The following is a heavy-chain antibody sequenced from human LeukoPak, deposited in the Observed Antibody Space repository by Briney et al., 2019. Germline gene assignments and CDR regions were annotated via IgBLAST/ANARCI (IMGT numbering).Heavy chain of an antibody. J-gene: IGHJ4*02. D-gene: IGHD2-2*01. V-gene: IGHV3-30-3*01. CDR2: ISYDGSNK. Sequence: GGSLRLSCAASGFTFSSYAMHWVRQAPGKGLEWVAVISYDGSNKYYADSVKGRFTISRDNAKNSLYLQMNSLRAEDTAVYYCARAMVCSSTSCYRFDYWGQGTLVTVSS. CDR1: GFTFSSYA. CDR3: ARAMVCSSTSCYRFDY.